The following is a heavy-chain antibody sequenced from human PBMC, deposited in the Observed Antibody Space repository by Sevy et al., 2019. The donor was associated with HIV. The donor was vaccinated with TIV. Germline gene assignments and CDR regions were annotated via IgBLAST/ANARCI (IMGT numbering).Heavy chain of an antibody. J-gene: IGHJ6*02. V-gene: IGHV3-48*02. CDR2: ISSSSSTI. CDR1: GFTFSSYS. Sequence: GGSLRLSCAASGFTFSSYSMNWVRQAPGKGLEWVSYISSSSSTIYYADSVKGRFTISRDNAKNSLYLQMNSLRDEDTAVYYCARGQLLHSGPPFYYYYGMDVWGQGTTVTVSS. CDR3: ARGQLLHSGPPFYYYYGMDV. D-gene: IGHD5-12*01.